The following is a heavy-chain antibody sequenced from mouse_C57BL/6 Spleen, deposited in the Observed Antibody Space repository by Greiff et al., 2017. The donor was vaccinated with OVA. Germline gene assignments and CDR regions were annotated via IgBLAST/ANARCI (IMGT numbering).Heavy chain of an antibody. CDR3: ASIYYGNYEDYAMDY. D-gene: IGHD2-1*01. CDR1: GYTFTSYW. Sequence: VQLQQSGAELVKPGASVKMSCKASGYTFTSYWITWVKQRPGQGLEWIGDIYPGSGSTTYNEKFKSKATLTVDTSSSTAYMQLSSLTAEDAAVYYCASIYYGNYEDYAMDYWGQGTSVTVSS. CDR2: IYPGSGST. J-gene: IGHJ4*01. V-gene: IGHV1-55*01.